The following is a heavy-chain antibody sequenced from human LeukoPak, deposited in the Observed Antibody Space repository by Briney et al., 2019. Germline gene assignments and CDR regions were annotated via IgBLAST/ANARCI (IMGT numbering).Heavy chain of an antibody. Sequence: PSETLSLTCTVSGGSISSYYWSWIRQPPGKGLEWIGYIYYSGSTNYNPSLKSRVTISVDTSKNQFSLKLSSVIAADTAVYYCARQLGIAAADFDYWGQGTLVTVSS. D-gene: IGHD6-13*01. CDR2: IYYSGST. J-gene: IGHJ4*02. CDR1: GGSISSYY. V-gene: IGHV4-59*08. CDR3: ARQLGIAAADFDY.